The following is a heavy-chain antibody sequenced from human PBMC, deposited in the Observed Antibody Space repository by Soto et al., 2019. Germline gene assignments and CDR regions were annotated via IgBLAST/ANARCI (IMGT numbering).Heavy chain of an antibody. J-gene: IGHJ5*01. CDR2: IIPIFGTP. CDR1: GGTFRSYA. CDR3: AYSANHRYFFDS. D-gene: IGHD5-18*01. V-gene: IGHV1-69*12. Sequence: QVQLLQSGAEVKKPGSSVKVSCKASGGTFRSYAVNWVRQAPGQGLEYLGGIIPIFGTPNYAQKFHGRVSITADESTSTVSMDLISLTSEDTAVYYCAYSANHRYFFDSWGQGTLVTVSS.